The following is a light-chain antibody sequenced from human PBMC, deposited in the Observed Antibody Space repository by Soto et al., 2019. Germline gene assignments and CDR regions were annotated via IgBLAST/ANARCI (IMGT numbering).Light chain of an antibody. CDR2: EVS. CDR3: SSYITSSASNYV. J-gene: IGLJ1*01. Sequence: QSALTQPASVSGSPGQSITISCTGTSSDVGGHNYVSWYQQHPGKAPKLMIYEVSNRPSGISYRFSGSKSGNTASLIISGLQAEDEADYYCSSYITSSASNYVFGTGTKLTVL. CDR1: SSDVGGHNY. V-gene: IGLV2-14*01.